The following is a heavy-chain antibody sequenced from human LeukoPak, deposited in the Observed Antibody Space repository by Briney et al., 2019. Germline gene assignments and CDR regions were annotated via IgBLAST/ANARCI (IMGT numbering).Heavy chain of an antibody. D-gene: IGHD1-14*01. J-gene: IGHJ5*02. V-gene: IGHV3-30*02. Sequence: GGSLRLSCAASGFTFSGYGMHWVRQAPGKGLEWVTFIGIDVTYKYYRDSVKGRFTISRDTSKNTLYLQMNSLRADDTAVYYCAREEMGGTTRSGALTWGQGTLVTVSS. CDR3: AREEMGGTTRSGALT. CDR2: IGIDVTYK. CDR1: GFTFSGYG.